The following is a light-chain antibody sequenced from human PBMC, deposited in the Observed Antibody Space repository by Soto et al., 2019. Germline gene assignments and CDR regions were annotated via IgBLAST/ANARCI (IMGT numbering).Light chain of an antibody. CDR3: QQRSNWTPA. CDR1: QSVSSY. Sequence: EIVLTQSPATLSLSPGERATLSCRASQSVSSYLAGYQQQPGQAPRLLIYDASNRATGLPARFSGSGSGTDFPLTISSLEPEDFAIYYCQQRSNWTPAFGQGTKLEIK. CDR2: DAS. V-gene: IGKV3-11*01. J-gene: IGKJ2*01.